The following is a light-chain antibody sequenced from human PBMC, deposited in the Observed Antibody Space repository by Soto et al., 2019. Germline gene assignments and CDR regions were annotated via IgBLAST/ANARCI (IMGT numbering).Light chain of an antibody. V-gene: IGKV1-9*01. J-gene: IGKJ1*01. CDR1: QGISQY. Sequence: DIHLTQAPFLLSASVGDRDTITCRASQGISQYVAWYQQKPGKAPKLLISTASTLQSGVPSRFSGSGSGTEFTLTINSLQPEDFATYYCQQPNNYPRTLGQGTKVDTK. CDR2: TAS. CDR3: QQPNNYPRT.